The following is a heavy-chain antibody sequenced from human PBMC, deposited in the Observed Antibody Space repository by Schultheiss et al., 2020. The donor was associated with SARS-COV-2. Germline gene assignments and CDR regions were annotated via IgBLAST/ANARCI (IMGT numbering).Heavy chain of an antibody. CDR1: GGSFSGYY. CDR2: IYYSGST. CDR3: ARGPYYDFWSGMGFDY. J-gene: IGHJ4*02. V-gene: IGHV4-59*08. D-gene: IGHD3-3*01. Sequence: SETLSLTCAVYGGSFSGYYWSWIRQPPGKGLEWIGYIYYSGSTNYNPSLKSRVTMSVDTSKNQFSLKLSSVTAADTAVYYCARGPYYDFWSGMGFDYWGQGTLVTVSS.